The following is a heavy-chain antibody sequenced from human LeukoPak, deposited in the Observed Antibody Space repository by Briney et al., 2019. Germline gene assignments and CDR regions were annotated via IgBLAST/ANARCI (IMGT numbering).Heavy chain of an antibody. Sequence: SETLSLTCTVSGGSISSYYWSWIRQPPGKGLEWIGHIYYSGSTNYNPSLKSRVTISVDTSKNQFSLKLSSVTAADTAVYYCARWDYYDSSGYFDYWGQGTLVTVSS. J-gene: IGHJ4*02. V-gene: IGHV4-59*01. CDR2: IYYSGST. CDR3: ARWDYYDSSGYFDY. CDR1: GGSISSYY. D-gene: IGHD3-22*01.